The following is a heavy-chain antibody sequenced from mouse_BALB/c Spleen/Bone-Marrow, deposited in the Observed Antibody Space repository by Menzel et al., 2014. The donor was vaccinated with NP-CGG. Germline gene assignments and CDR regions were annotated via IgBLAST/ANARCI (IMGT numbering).Heavy chain of an antibody. CDR1: GFTFTTYT. CDR2: IISGGSYT. J-gene: IGHJ2*01. Sequence: EVMLVESGGGLVKPVGSLKLSCAASGFTFTTYTMSWVRQTPEKRLEWVATIISGGSYTYYPDSVKGRFTVSRDNAKNTLYLQMSSLKSEDTAMYYCTRAPYDNSYFDYWGQGTTLTVSS. V-gene: IGHV5-6-4*01. CDR3: TRAPYDNSYFDY. D-gene: IGHD2-1*01.